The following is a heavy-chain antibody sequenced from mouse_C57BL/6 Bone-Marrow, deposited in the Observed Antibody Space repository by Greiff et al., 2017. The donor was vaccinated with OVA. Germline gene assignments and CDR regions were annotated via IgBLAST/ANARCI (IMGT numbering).Heavy chain of an antibody. D-gene: IGHD2-5*01. CDR1: GFTFSDYG. Sequence: EVMLVESGGGLVKPGGSLKLSCAASGFTFSDYGMHWVRQAPEKGLEWVAYISSGSSTIYYADTVKGRFTISRATAKNTLFLQMNSLRSEDTAMYYCARRSNYQYYFDYWGQGTTPTVSS. CDR3: ARRSNYQYYFDY. J-gene: IGHJ2*01. V-gene: IGHV5-17*01. CDR2: ISSGSSTI.